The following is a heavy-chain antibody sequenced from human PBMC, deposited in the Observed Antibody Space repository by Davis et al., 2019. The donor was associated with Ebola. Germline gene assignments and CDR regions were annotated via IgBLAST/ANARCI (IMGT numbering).Heavy chain of an antibody. Sequence: GSLRLSCAVYGGSFSGYYWSWIRQPPGKGLEWIGEINHSGSTNYNPSLKSRVTISVDTSKNQFSLKLSSVTAADTAVYYCARHTYGVGLQWGQGTLVTVSP. CDR2: INHSGST. CDR3: ARHTYGVGLQ. CDR1: GGSFSGYY. J-gene: IGHJ4*02. D-gene: IGHD2-8*01. V-gene: IGHV4-34*01.